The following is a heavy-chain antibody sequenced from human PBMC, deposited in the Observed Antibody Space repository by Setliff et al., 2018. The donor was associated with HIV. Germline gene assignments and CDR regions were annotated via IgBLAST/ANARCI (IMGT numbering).Heavy chain of an antibody. Sequence: ASETLSLTCTVSGGSISSTNYFWGWIRQPPGKGLEWIGTIYYHGSTYYNPSLKSRVTLSVDTSKNQFSLTLSAVTATDTAVYYCASQYCSAGSCFSDYWGQGTMVTVSS. CDR3: ASQYCSAGSCFSDY. J-gene: IGHJ4*02. V-gene: IGHV4-39*01. CDR2: IYYHGST. D-gene: IGHD2-15*01. CDR1: GGSISSTNYF.